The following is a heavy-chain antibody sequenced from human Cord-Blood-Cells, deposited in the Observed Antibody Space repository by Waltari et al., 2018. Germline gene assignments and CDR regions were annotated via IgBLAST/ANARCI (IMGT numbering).Heavy chain of an antibody. Sequence: QVQLQQSGPGLVKPSQTLSLTSDISGDSVSSNSPDWTWSRQSPSRGLEWLGRTYYRSKWYNDYAVSVKSRITINPDTSKNQFSLQLNSVTPEDTAVYYCARDHWNDAFDIWGQGTMVTVSS. CDR2: TYYRSKWYN. CDR1: GDSVSSNSPD. CDR3: ARDHWNDAFDI. D-gene: IGHD1-1*01. J-gene: IGHJ3*02. V-gene: IGHV6-1*01.